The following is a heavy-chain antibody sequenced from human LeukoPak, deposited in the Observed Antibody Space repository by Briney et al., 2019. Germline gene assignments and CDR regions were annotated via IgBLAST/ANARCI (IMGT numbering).Heavy chain of an antibody. CDR1: GGTFSSYA. D-gene: IGHD5-24*01. J-gene: IGHJ5*02. Sequence: GASVKVSFKASGGTFSSYAISWVRQPPGQGLEWMGGIIPIFGTANYAQKFQGRVTITTDESTSTAYMELSSLRSEDTAVYYCARVVEMATIKNWFDPWGQGTLVTVSS. V-gene: IGHV1-69*05. CDR2: IIPIFGTA. CDR3: ARVVEMATIKNWFDP.